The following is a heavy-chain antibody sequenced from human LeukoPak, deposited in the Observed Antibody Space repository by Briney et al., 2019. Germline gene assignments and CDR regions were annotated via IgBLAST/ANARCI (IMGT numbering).Heavy chain of an antibody. D-gene: IGHD6-13*01. Sequence: GESLKTPRKGSGYGSGHRFNSHWIAWVRQMAGKGLEWMGNIYPRDSNTIYSPSFHGQVTISVETSINTAYLQWISLKASDTAMYYCARHPIAAGGAYNWFDPWGQGTLVTVSS. V-gene: IGHV5-51*01. J-gene: IGHJ5*02. CDR1: GYGSGHRFNSHW. CDR3: ARHPIAAGGAYNWFDP. CDR2: IYPRDSNT.